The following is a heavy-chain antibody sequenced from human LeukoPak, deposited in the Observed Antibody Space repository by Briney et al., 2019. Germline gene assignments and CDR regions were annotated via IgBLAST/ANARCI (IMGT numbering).Heavy chain of an antibody. CDR3: TTDAYCSSTSCPFNYYYYYYYMDV. D-gene: IGHD2-2*01. J-gene: IGHJ6*03. Sequence: GGSLRLSCAASGFTFSNAWMSWVRQAPGKGLEWVGRIKSKTDGGTTDYAAPVKGRFTISRDDSKNTLYLQMNSLKTEDTAVYYCTTDAYCSSTSCPFNYYYYYYYMDVWGKGTTVTVSS. CDR1: GFTFSNAW. V-gene: IGHV3-15*01. CDR2: IKSKTDGGTT.